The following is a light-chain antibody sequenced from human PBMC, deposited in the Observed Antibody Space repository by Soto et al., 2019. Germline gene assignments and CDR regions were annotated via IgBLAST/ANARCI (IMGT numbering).Light chain of an antibody. CDR2: AAS. CDR3: QQYGRSPFT. Sequence: EIVLTQSPGTLSLSPGERATLSCRASRSISGNYLAWYQQKPGQAPRLLVYAASSRASDIAERFSGSGSGKDFTLTINGLEPEDFAVYYCQQYGRSPFTFGPGTKVDIK. CDR1: RSISGNY. V-gene: IGKV3-20*01. J-gene: IGKJ3*01.